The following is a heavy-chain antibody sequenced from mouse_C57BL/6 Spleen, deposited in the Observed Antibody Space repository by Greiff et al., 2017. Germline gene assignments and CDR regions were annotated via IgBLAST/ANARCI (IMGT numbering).Heavy chain of an antibody. CDR2: INPYNGGT. CDR3: ARETTSRYFDV. D-gene: IGHD1-1*01. CDR1: GYTFTDYY. V-gene: IGHV1-19*01. J-gene: IGHJ1*03. Sequence: VQLQQSGPVLVKPGASVKMSCKASGYTFTDYYMNWVKQSHGKSLEWIGVINPYNGGTSSNQKFKGKGTLTVDKSSSTAYMELNSLTSGDSAFYYCARETTSRYFDVWGTGTTVTVSS.